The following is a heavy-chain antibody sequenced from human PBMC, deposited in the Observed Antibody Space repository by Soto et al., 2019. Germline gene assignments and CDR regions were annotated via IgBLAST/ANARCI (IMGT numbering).Heavy chain of an antibody. CDR2: IKHDGSEK. CDR3: ARDNFWASDH. CDR1: GFTFSTYW. V-gene: IGHV3-7*01. J-gene: IGHJ4*02. Sequence: EVQLVESGGGLVQPGGSLRLSCAASGFTFSTYWMSWVRQAPGKGLEWVANIKHDGSEKYYVDSVKGRFTVSRDNAKNSLFLQMNSLRAEDTAVYYCARDNFWASDHWGQGTLVTVSS. D-gene: IGHD1-1*01.